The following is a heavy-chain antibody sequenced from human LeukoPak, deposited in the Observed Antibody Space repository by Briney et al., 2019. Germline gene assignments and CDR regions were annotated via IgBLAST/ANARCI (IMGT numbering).Heavy chain of an antibody. Sequence: ASVKVSCKASGYTFTGYYMHWVRQAPGQGLEWMGWINPNSGGTNYAQKFQGSVTMTKDTSISTAYMELSRLRSDDAAVYYCARVPAPAAMLWGQGTLVTVSS. CDR3: ARVPAPAAML. V-gene: IGHV1-2*02. CDR2: INPNSGGT. D-gene: IGHD2-2*01. CDR1: GYTFTGYY. J-gene: IGHJ4*02.